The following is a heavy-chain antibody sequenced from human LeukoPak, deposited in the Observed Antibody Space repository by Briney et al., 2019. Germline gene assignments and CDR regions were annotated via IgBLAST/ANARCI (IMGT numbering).Heavy chain of an antibody. CDR3: ARARGCSYGIRPFDY. Sequence: SETLSLTCAVYGGSFSGYYWSWIRQPPGKGLEWIGEINHSGSTNYNPSLKSRVTISVDTSKNQFSLKLSSVTAADTAVYYCARARGCSYGIRPFDYWGQGTLVTVSS. D-gene: IGHD5-18*01. CDR2: INHSGST. CDR1: GGSFSGYY. V-gene: IGHV4-34*01. J-gene: IGHJ4*02.